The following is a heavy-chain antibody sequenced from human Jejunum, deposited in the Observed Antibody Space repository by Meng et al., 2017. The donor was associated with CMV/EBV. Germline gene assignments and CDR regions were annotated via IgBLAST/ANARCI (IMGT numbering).Heavy chain of an antibody. CDR1: SNYG. V-gene: IGHV1-18*01. CDR2: ISGYNGNT. CDR3: ARPVPAAISWGPTYYGMDV. Sequence: SNYGRSWVRRAPGQGLEWMGWISGYNGNTKYAQRFQGRVSITADTSTNSVFMELRSLTSDDTAVYYCARPVPAAISWGPTYYGMDVWGQGTTVTVSS. D-gene: IGHD2-2*01. J-gene: IGHJ6*02.